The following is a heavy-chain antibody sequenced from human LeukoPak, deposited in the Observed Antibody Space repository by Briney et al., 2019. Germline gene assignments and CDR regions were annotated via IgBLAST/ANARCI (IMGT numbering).Heavy chain of an antibody. J-gene: IGHJ4*02. D-gene: IGHD6-13*01. V-gene: IGHV1-2*02. CDR1: GYTFTGHY. CDR3: ARVRIEAAGRGLDY. CDR2: VSPYSGDT. Sequence: ASVTVSCKASGYTFTGHYMHWVRQAPGQGLEWMGWVSPYSGDTNYAQSFQGRVTMTRDTSISTVYMELSSLTSDDTAVYFCARVRIEAAGRGLDYWGQGTPVTVSS.